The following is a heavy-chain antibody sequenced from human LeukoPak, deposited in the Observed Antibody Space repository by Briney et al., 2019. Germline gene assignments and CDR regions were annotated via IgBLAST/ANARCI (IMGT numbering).Heavy chain of an antibody. Sequence: GGSLRLSCAASGFTVSSNYMRWVRQAPGKGLEWVSVIYSGGTTYYADSVKGRFTISRDNSKNTLYLQMNSLRAEDTAVYYCARVSRDSNGWYEFDYWGQGTLVTVSS. J-gene: IGHJ4*02. CDR1: GFTVSSNY. CDR2: IYSGGTT. CDR3: ARVSRDSNGWYEFDY. V-gene: IGHV3-53*01. D-gene: IGHD6-19*01.